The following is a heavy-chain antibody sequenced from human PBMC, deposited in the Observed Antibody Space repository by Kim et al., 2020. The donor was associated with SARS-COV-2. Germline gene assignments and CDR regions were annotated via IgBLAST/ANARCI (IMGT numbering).Heavy chain of an antibody. J-gene: IGHJ4*02. D-gene: IGHD6-25*01. CDR3: ARALGAATSSYFDY. V-gene: IGHV4-31*02. Sequence: NPSLTSRLTIAVDTSNNQFSLKLRSVTAADTAMYYCARALGAATSSYFDYWGQGTLVTVSS.